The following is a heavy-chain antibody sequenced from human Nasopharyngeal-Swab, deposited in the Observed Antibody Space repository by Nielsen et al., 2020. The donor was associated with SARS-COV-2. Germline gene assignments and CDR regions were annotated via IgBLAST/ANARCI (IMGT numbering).Heavy chain of an antibody. CDR1: GFTFSDYY. D-gene: IGHD4-23*01. V-gene: IGHV3-11*01. Sequence: GESLKISCAASGFTFSDYYMSWIRQAPGKGLEWVSYISSSGSTIYYADSVKGRFTISRDNAKKSLYLRMNSLRAEDTAVYYCARDRHGDDSRNYYYGMDVWGQGTTVSVSS. J-gene: IGHJ6*02. CDR3: ARDRHGDDSRNYYYGMDV. CDR2: ISSSGSTI.